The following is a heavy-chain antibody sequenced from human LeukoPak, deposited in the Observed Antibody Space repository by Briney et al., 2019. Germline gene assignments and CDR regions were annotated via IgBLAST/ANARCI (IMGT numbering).Heavy chain of an antibody. CDR3: AREGSDY. CDR2: IYKSGST. V-gene: IGHV4-30-4*08. CDR1: GVSISSGDYY. J-gene: IGHJ4*02. Sequence: PSETLSLTCTVSGVSISSGDYYWSWIRQPPGKGLEWIGYIYKSGSTYYNPSLKSRVTISLDTSKNQFSLKLSSVTAADTAVYYCAREGSDYWGQRTLVTVSS.